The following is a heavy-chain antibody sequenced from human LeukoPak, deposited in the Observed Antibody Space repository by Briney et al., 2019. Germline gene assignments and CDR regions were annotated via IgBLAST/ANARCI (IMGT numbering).Heavy chain of an antibody. D-gene: IGHD3-16*01. Sequence: GGSLRLSCAASGITFCSYSMNWVRQAPGKGLEWVSYISSRSSNIYYADSVKGRFTISRDNAKNSLYLQMNSLRAEDTAVYYCARIPGGYYYGMDVWGQGTTVTVSS. CDR2: ISSRSSNI. CDR1: GITFCSYS. J-gene: IGHJ6*02. V-gene: IGHV3-48*01. CDR3: ARIPGGYYYGMDV.